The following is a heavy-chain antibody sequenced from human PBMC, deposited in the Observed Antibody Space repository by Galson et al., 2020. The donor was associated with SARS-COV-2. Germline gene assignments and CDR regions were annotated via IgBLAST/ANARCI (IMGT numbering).Heavy chain of an antibody. CDR1: GFTFRTYA. V-gene: IGHV3-23*01. CDR2: ISNSGGTA. J-gene: IGHJ4*02. CDR3: AKRNDASGARYYFDS. Sequence: ESLKISCAASGFTFRTYAMSWVRQAPGRGLEWVAAISNSGGTADYVDSVKGRFTVTRDNSKNTLYLQMNSLRAEDTALYYCAKRNDASGARYYFDSWGQGTLVTVSS. D-gene: IGHD3-10*01.